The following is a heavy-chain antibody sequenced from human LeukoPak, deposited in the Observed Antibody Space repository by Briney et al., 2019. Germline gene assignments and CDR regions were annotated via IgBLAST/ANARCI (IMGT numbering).Heavy chain of an antibody. D-gene: IGHD3-10*01. CDR2: ISSSSSYI. Sequence: PGGSLRLSCAASGFTFSNAWMSWVRQAPGKGLEWVSSISSSSSYIYYADSVKGRFTISRDNAKNSLYLQMNSLRAEDTAVYYCAKGSSLGLWFGELSGANWFDPWGQGTLVTVSS. CDR3: AKGSSLGLWFGELSGANWFDP. CDR1: GFTFSNAW. J-gene: IGHJ5*02. V-gene: IGHV3-21*04.